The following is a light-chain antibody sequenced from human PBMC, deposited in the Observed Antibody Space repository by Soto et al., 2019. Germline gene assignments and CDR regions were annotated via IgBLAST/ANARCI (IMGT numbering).Light chain of an antibody. CDR1: SSNIGAGYD. CDR3: QSYDTSLSGVI. CDR2: ADN. V-gene: IGLV1-40*01. J-gene: IGLJ2*01. Sequence: QLVLTQTPSVSGAPGQKITMSCTGSSSNIGAGYDVHWYQQLPGAAPRLLIYADNNRPSGVPDRFSASNSGTSASLAITGLQGEDEAVYYCQSYDTSLSGVIFGAGTKLTLL.